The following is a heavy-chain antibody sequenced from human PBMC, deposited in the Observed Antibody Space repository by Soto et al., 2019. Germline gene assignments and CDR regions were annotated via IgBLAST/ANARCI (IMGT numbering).Heavy chain of an antibody. CDR1: GGIFGSHG. D-gene: IGHD3-22*01. CDR2: FIPIFRTL. CDR3: VRDRRIYYSDPHDEFVASDYEV. Sequence: QVQLIQSEAEVKKPGSSVRVSCTASGGIFGSHGFSWVRQAPGQRLEWVGGFIPIFRTLTYTEKFQARVRIAADESTNTVYLDLSRLTSEDKAVYYCVRDRRIYYSDPHDEFVASDYEVWGQGTMVSVSS. V-gene: IGHV1-69*01. J-gene: IGHJ3*01.